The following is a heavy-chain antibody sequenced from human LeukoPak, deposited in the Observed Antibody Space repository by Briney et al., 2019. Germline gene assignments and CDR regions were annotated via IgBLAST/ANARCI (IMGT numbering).Heavy chain of an antibody. Sequence: GGSLRLSCAASGFTFSSYAMSWVRQAPGKGLEWVSAISGSGGSTYYADSVKGRFTISRDNSKNTLYLQMNSLRAEDTAVYYCARDTDSSGYYSFLFDYWGQGTLVTVSS. V-gene: IGHV3-23*01. CDR3: ARDTDSSGYYSFLFDY. CDR2: ISGSGGST. CDR1: GFTFSSYA. D-gene: IGHD3-22*01. J-gene: IGHJ4*02.